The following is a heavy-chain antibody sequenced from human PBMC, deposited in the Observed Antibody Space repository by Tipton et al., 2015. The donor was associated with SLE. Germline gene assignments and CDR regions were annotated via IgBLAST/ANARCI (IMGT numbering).Heavy chain of an antibody. D-gene: IGHD6-13*01. V-gene: IGHV4-59*11. CDR1: GGSISSQY. Sequence: TLSLTCTVSGGSISSQYWSWIREPPGKGLEWIGYIYYSGSTNYNPSLKSRVTISVDTSKNQFSLKLSSVTAADTAVYYCARGGSSWYRYWGQGTLVTVSS. J-gene: IGHJ4*02. CDR2: IYYSGST. CDR3: ARGGSSWYRY.